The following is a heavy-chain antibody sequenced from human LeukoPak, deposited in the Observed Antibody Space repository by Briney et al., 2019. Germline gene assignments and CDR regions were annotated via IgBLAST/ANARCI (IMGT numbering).Heavy chain of an antibody. J-gene: IGHJ4*02. CDR3: ARENRNGDYGIDY. D-gene: IGHD4-17*01. Sequence: ASVKVSCKASGYTFTGYYMHWVRQAPGQGLEWMGWINPNSGGTNYAQKFQGRVTMTRGTSISTAYMELSSLRSDDTAVYYCARENRNGDYGIDYWGQGTLVTVSS. V-gene: IGHV1-2*02. CDR1: GYTFTGYY. CDR2: INPNSGGT.